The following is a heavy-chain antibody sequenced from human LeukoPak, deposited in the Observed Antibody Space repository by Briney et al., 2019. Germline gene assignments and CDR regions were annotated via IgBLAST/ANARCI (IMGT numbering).Heavy chain of an antibody. V-gene: IGHV3-30-3*01. CDR3: AVSYGSGSYVDY. CDR1: GFTFSDYN. D-gene: IGHD3-10*01. J-gene: IGHJ4*02. Sequence: QSGGSLRLSCAASGFTFSDYNMHWVRQAPGKGLDWVALMSPDGNKKYYADSVKGRFTISRDNSKNTVDLQLNSLRAEDTAVYYCAVSYGSGSYVDYWGQGTLVTVSS. CDR2: MSPDGNKK.